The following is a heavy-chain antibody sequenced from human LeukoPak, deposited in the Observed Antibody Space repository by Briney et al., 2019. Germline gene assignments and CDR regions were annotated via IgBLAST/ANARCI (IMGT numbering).Heavy chain of an antibody. CDR3: ARSPII. CDR2: IGGSSNSI. V-gene: IGHV3-48*01. J-gene: IGHJ3*02. Sequence: PGGSLRLSCAASGFTFSSYGMTWVRQAPGKGLEWVSYIGGSSNSIYYADSVKGRFTISRDNARNSLYLQMNSLRAEDTAVYYCARSPIIWGQGTMVTVSS. CDR1: GFTFSSYG.